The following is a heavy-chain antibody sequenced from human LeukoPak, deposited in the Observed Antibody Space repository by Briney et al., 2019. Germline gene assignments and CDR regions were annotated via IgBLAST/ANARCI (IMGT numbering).Heavy chain of an antibody. V-gene: IGHV4-38-2*02. CDR1: GYSISSGYY. Sequence: SETLSLTCTVSGYSISSGYYWGWIRQPPGRELEWIASIYYRGSTHYNPSLASLKSRVTISGDTSKNQFSLTLSSVTAADTAVYYCARGHSSSWSPYNWFDPWGQGTLVTVSS. CDR2: IYYRGST. CDR3: ARGHSSSWSPYNWFDP. D-gene: IGHD6-13*01. J-gene: IGHJ5*02.